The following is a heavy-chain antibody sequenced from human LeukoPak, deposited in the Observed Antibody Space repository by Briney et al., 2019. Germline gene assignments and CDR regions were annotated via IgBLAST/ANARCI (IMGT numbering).Heavy chain of an antibody. V-gene: IGHV3-23*01. CDR1: GLTYSRYA. Sequence: GGSLRLSCTAAGLTYSRYAMSWARQAPGKGLEWVSGISGSGGSTYYPDSVKGRFTISRDHSKNTLYLQMNSLRAEDTAVYYCAKDWRGNRVAQIFDYWGQGTLVTVSS. CDR3: AKDWRGNRVAQIFDY. CDR2: ISGSGGST. J-gene: IGHJ4*02. D-gene: IGHD3-3*01.